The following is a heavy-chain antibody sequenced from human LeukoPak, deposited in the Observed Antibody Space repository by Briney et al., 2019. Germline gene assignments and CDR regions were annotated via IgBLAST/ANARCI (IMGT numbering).Heavy chain of an antibody. CDR1: GFTFSTYA. V-gene: IGHV3-74*01. J-gene: IGHJ4*02. Sequence: GGSLRLSCAASGFTFSTYALHWVRQAPGKGLEWVSRISSDGSSTTNADSVKGRFTISRDNAKNTLYLQMNSLRGEDTAVYYCVRDGDAEVELGYWGQGTLVTVSS. CDR3: VRDGDAEVELGY. D-gene: IGHD1-1*01. CDR2: ISSDGSST.